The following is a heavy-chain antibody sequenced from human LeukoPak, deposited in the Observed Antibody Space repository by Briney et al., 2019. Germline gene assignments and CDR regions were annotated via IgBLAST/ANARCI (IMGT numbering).Heavy chain of an antibody. CDR2: INPSGGST. Sequence: ASVKVSCKSSGYTFTSYYMHWVRQPPGQGLEWMGIINPSGGSTSYAQKFQGRVTMTRDTSTSTVYMELSSLRSEDTAVYYCARDREGRGYSGYDLPPLDYWGQRTLVTVSS. V-gene: IGHV1-46*01. CDR3: ARDREGRGYSGYDLPPLDY. D-gene: IGHD5-12*01. J-gene: IGHJ4*02. CDR1: GYTFTSYY.